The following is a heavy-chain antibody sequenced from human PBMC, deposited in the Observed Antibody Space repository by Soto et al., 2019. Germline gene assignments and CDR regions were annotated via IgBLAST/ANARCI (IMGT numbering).Heavy chain of an antibody. CDR1: GFTFSGSA. D-gene: IGHD6-6*01. CDR3: TGLSSSSQG. J-gene: IGHJ4*02. Sequence: GGSLRLSCAASGFTFSGSAMHWVRQASGKGLEWVGRIRSKANSYATAYAASVKGRFTISRDDSKNTAYLQMNSLKTEDTAVYYCTGLSSSSQGWGQGTLVTVSS. CDR2: IRSKANSYAT. V-gene: IGHV3-73*01.